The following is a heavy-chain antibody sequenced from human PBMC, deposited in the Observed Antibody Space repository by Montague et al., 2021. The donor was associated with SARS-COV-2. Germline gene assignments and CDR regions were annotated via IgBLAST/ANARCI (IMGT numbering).Heavy chain of an antibody. J-gene: IGHJ5*02. Sequence: SETLSLTCTVSGGSISSYYWSWIRQPPGKGLEWIWYIYYSWSTNYNPSLNSRVTISVYTSKNQFSLKLSSVTAADTAVYYCARQHTIKLGYCSGVSCYSNCFDTWGQGTLVTVSS. CDR3: ARQHTIKLGYCSGVSCYSNCFDT. CDR2: IYYSWST. V-gene: IGHV4-59*08. CDR1: GGSISSYY. D-gene: IGHD2-15*01.